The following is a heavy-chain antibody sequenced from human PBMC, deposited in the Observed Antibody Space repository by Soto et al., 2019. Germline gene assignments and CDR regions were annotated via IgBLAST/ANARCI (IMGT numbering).Heavy chain of an antibody. J-gene: IGHJ4*02. V-gene: IGHV1-69*01. CDR2: IITIFGTA. Sequence: QVQLVQSGAEVKKPGSPVKVSCKASGGTFSSYAISWVRQAPGQGLEWMGGIITIFGTANYAQKFQGRVKITADESTSTAYMELSSLRSEDTAVYYCASIYRAAGHFDYWGQGTLVTVSS. CDR3: ASIYRAAGHFDY. CDR1: GGTFSSYA. D-gene: IGHD6-13*01.